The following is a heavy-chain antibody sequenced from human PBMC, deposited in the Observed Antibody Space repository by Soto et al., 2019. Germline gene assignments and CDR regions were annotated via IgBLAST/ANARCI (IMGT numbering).Heavy chain of an antibody. Sequence: EVQLLESGGGLVQPGGSLRLSCAASGFTFSSYAMSWVRQAPGKGLEWVSAISGSGGSTYYADSVKGRFTISRDNSKNTLYLQMNSLRAEDTAVYYCAKDQRDLEWLFQSAGLDYWGQGTLVTVSS. V-gene: IGHV3-23*01. D-gene: IGHD3-3*01. CDR1: GFTFSSYA. CDR3: AKDQRDLEWLFQSAGLDY. CDR2: ISGSGGST. J-gene: IGHJ4*02.